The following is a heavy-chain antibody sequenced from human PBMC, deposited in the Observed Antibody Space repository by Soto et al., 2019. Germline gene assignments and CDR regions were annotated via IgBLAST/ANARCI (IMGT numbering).Heavy chain of an antibody. Sequence: GGSLRPSCAASEFIFTYSYMSGVRQAPGKGLEWVGFIRYKPHGGTPEQTTSVKGRLMLSVDDSRTITYLRMKSLKTEDTAVSYRSGIGSGCLTDGGYCFDFWCQGTLVTVSS. D-gene: IGHD6-19*01. V-gene: IGHV3-49*04. J-gene: IGHJ4*02. CDR2: IRYKPHGGTP. CDR1: EFIFTYSY. CDR3: SGIGSGCLTDGGYCFDF.